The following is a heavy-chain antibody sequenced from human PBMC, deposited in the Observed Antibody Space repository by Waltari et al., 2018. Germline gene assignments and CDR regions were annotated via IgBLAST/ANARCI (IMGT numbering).Heavy chain of an antibody. J-gene: IGHJ4*02. Sequence: QLQLQESGPGLVKPSETLSLTCTVSGGSISSSSYYWGWIRQPPGKGREWIGSIYYSGSTYYNPSLKSRVTISVDTSKNQCSRKLSAVTAADTAVYYCARHGDYGIDYWGQGTLVTVSS. CDR2: IYYSGST. CDR3: ARHGDYGIDY. V-gene: IGHV4-39*07. CDR1: GGSISSSSYY. D-gene: IGHD4-17*01.